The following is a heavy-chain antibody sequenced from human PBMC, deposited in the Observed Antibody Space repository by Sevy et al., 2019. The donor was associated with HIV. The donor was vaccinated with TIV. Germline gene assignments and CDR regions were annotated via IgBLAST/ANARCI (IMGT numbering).Heavy chain of an antibody. J-gene: IGHJ4*02. CDR2: ISYDGSNK. CDR3: AKDMVNDYYDSSGYHTFDY. V-gene: IGHV3-30*18. D-gene: IGHD3-22*01. Sequence: GGSLRLSCAASGFTFSSYGMHWVRQAPGKGLEWVAVISYDGSNKYYVDSVKGRFTISRDNSKNTLYLQMNSLRAEDTAVYYCAKDMVNDYYDSSGYHTFDYWGQGTLVTVSS. CDR1: GFTFSSYG.